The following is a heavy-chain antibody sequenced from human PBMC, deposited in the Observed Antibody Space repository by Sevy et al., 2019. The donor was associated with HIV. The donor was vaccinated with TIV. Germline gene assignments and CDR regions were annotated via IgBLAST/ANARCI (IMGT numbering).Heavy chain of an antibody. CDR2: IYSDGST. CDR1: GFPVSSNS. J-gene: IGHJ4*02. V-gene: IGHV3-66*01. Sequence: GGSLRLSCAASGFPVSSNSMSWVRQAPGKGLEWVSVIYSDGSTYHADSVKGRFTISRDNSKNTLYLQMNSLRVEDTAVYYCARGKSGYGYGLDYWGQGTLVTVSS. CDR3: ARGKSGYGYGLDY. D-gene: IGHD5-18*01.